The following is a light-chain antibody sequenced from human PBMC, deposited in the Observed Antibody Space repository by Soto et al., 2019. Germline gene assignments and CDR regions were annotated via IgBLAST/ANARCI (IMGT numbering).Light chain of an antibody. J-gene: IGKJ2*01. Sequence: DIQMTQSPYSLSASVGDSVTITCRASQNIRTYLNWYQQKPGRAPKLLIHSASALPSGVPSRFSGSGSGTEFTLTMSGLQPEDFATYYCQQGHSTPYTFGQGPKVEIK. CDR1: QNIRTY. V-gene: IGKV1-39*01. CDR3: QQGHSTPYT. CDR2: SAS.